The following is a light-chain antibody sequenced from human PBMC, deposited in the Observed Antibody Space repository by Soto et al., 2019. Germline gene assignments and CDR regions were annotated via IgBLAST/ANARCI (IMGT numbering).Light chain of an antibody. Sequence: QSVLTQPPSVSGAPGHRVTISCTGSSSNIGAGYDVHWYQQLPGTAPKLLIYGNSNRPSGVPDRFSGSKSGTSASLAITGLQAEDEADYYGQSYDSSLGGHVVFGGGTKLTVL. CDR2: GNS. V-gene: IGLV1-40*01. J-gene: IGLJ2*01. CDR1: SSNIGAGYD. CDR3: QSYDSSLGGHVV.